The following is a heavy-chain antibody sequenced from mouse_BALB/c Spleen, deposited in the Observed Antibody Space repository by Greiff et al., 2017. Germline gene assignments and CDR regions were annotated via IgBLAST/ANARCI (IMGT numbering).Heavy chain of an antibody. J-gene: IGHJ1*01. Sequence: EVMLVESGGDLVKPGGSLKLSCAASGFTFSSYGMSWVRQTPDKRLEWVATISSGGSYTYYPDSVKGRFTISRDNAKNTLYLQMSSLKSEDTAMYYCARQGLWYFDVWGAGTTVTVSS. CDR3: ARQGLWYFDV. V-gene: IGHV5-6*02. CDR1: GFTFSSYG. CDR2: ISSGGSYT.